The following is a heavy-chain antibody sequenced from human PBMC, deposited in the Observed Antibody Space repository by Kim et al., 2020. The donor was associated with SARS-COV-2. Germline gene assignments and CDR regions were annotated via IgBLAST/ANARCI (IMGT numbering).Heavy chain of an antibody. J-gene: IGHJ4*02. CDR2: IKHDGGEK. D-gene: IGHD5-18*01. CDR3: ARDWARGYSYGYGFGGNDH. V-gene: IGHV3-7*03. CDR1: GFTFSTYW. Sequence: GGSLRLSCAASGFTFSTYWMSWVRQAPGKGLEWVANIKHDGGEKYYVDSVKGRFTISRDNAKNSLYLQMNSLRAEDTAVYYCARDWARGYSYGYGFGGNDHWGQGTLVTVSS.